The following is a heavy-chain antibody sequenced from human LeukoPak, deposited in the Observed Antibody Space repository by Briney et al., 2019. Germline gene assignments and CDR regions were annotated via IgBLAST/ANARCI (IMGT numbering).Heavy chain of an antibody. D-gene: IGHD3-16*01. J-gene: IGHJ6*04. CDR3: ASLGEL. Sequence: GGSLRLSCAASGFTFSSYEMNWVRQAPGKGLEGVSYISSSGRTTYYADSVKGRFTISRDNVKNSLYLQMNSLRAEDTAVYYCASLGELWGKGTTVTISS. V-gene: IGHV3-48*03. CDR2: ISSSGRTT. CDR1: GFTFSSYE.